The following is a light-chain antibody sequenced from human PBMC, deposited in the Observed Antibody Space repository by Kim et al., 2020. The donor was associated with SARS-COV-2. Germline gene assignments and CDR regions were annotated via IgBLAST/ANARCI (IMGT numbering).Light chain of an antibody. J-gene: IGLJ3*02. CDR2: WDN. V-gene: IGLV6-57*03. Sequence: GRTVNSSSTRNKGSSAGNYGEWYQQRPGKAPTTVLYWDNQRPSGVPDRFSGSIDSSSNSASLTISGLKTEDEADYYCQSYDSSNWVFGGGTQLTVL. CDR3: QSYDSSNWV. CDR1: KGSSAGNY.